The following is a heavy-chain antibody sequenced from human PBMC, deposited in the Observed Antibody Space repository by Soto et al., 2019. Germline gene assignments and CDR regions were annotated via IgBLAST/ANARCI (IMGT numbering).Heavy chain of an antibody. J-gene: IGHJ6*02. Sequence: GASVKVSCKASGGTFSSYAISWVRQAPGQGLEWMGGIIPIFGTANYAQKFRGRVTITADESTSTAYMELSSLRSEDTAVYYCARAMVRGVHYYYYGMDVWGQGTTVTVSS. V-gene: IGHV1-69*13. CDR2: IIPIFGTA. CDR1: GGTFSSYA. CDR3: ARAMVRGVHYYYYGMDV. D-gene: IGHD3-10*01.